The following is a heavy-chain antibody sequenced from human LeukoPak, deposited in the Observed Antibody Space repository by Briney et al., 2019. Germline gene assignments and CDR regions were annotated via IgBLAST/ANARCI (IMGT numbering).Heavy chain of an antibody. Sequence: SVKVSCKASGGTFSSYAISWVRQAPGQGLEWMGGIIPIFGTANYAQKFQGRVTITADESTSTAYMELSSLRSEDTAVYYCARSVDYYDSSGYYYWGQETLVTVSS. D-gene: IGHD3-22*01. CDR2: IIPIFGTA. CDR1: GGTFSSYA. CDR3: ARSVDYYDSSGYYY. V-gene: IGHV1-69*13. J-gene: IGHJ4*02.